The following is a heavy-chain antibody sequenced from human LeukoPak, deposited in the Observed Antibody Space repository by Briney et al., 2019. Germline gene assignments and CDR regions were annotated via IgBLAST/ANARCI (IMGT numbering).Heavy chain of an antibody. V-gene: IGHV3-15*01. CDR2: IKSQTDGGAT. J-gene: IGHJ4*02. D-gene: IGHD3-10*01. Sequence: TGGSLRLSCAASGFTFSSYAMSWVRQAPGKGLEWVGRIKSQTDGGATDYAVPVKGRFTISRDDSKNTLYLQMNSLKTEDSAVYYCTTETLVRGGYYFDYWGQGTLVPVSS. CDR1: GFTFSSYA. CDR3: TTETLVRGGYYFDY.